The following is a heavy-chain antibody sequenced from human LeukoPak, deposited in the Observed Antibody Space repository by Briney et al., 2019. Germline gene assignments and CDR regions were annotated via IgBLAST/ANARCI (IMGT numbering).Heavy chain of an antibody. CDR3: ARDNYDYVWGSYRLNWFDP. D-gene: IGHD3-16*02. V-gene: IGHV1-8*01. J-gene: IGHJ5*02. CDR2: MNPNSGNT. CDR1: GYTFTSYD. Sequence: ASVKVSCKASGYTFTSYDINWVRQATGQGLEWMGWMNPNSGNTGYAQKFQGRVTMTRDTSTSTVYMELSSPRSEDTAVYYCARDNYDYVWGSYRLNWFDPWGQGTLVTVSS.